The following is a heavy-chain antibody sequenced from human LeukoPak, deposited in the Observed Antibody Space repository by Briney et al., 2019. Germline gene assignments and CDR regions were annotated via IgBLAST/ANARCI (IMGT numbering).Heavy chain of an antibody. D-gene: IGHD4-17*01. CDR1: GGSISSSSYY. J-gene: IGHJ4*02. CDR3: ARLDYGDESYFDY. CDR2: IYYSGST. Sequence: PSETLSLTCTVSGGSISSSSYYWGWIRQPPGKGLEWIGSIYYSGSTYYNPSLKGRVTISVDTSKNQFSLKLSSVTAADTAVYYCARLDYGDESYFDYWGQGTLVTVSS. V-gene: IGHV4-39*01.